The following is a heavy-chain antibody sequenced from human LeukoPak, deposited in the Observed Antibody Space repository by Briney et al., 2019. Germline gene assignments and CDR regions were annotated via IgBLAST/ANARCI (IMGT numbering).Heavy chain of an antibody. CDR3: AKVIEEYCSGGSCYLDY. V-gene: IGHV3-48*03. J-gene: IGHJ4*02. D-gene: IGHD2-15*01. Sequence: GGSLRLSCAASGFTFSSYEMNWVRQAPGKGLEWVSYISSSGSTIYYADSVKGRFTISRDNAKNSLYLQMNSPRAEDTAVYYCAKVIEEYCSGGSCYLDYWGQGTLVTVSS. CDR2: ISSSGSTI. CDR1: GFTFSSYE.